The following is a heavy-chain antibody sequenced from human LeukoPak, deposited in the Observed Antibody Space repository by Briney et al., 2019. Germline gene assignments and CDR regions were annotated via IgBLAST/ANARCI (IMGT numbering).Heavy chain of an antibody. CDR2: MKYDGSEK. CDR1: GFTFSSHW. CDR3: ARDIEAAGLFLDY. D-gene: IGHD6-13*01. J-gene: IGHJ4*02. Sequence: GGSLRLSCAASGFTFSSHWMSWVRQAPGKGLEWVANMKYDGSEKYYVDSVKGRFTISRDNAKNSLYLQMNSLRAEDAAVYYCARDIEAAGLFLDYWGQGTLVTVSS. V-gene: IGHV3-7*01.